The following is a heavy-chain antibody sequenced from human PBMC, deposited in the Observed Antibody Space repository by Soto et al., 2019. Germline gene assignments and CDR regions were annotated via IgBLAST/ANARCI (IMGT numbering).Heavy chain of an antibody. D-gene: IGHD4-17*01. CDR1: GITFTKAW. CDR3: TTDPGDYEDF. J-gene: IGHJ4*02. CDR2: IKNRADGGTT. Sequence: EVQLVESGGDLVKPGGCLRLSCAASGITFTKAWMSWVRQVPGKGLEWVGRIKNRADGGTTDYAAPVRGRFTISRDDSRNTLFLQMNSLEPEDTAVYYCTTDPGDYEDFWGQGTLVTVSS. V-gene: IGHV3-15*01.